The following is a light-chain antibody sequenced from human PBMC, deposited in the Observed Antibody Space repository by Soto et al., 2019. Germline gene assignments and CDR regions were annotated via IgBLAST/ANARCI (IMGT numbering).Light chain of an antibody. V-gene: IGLV2-8*01. CDR2: EVS. CDR1: SSDVGGYGF. CDR3: SSYADSNNYV. Sequence: QSVLTQPPSASGSPGQSVTISCTGSSSDVGGYGFVSWYQLHPGEAPKLMIYEVSKPPSGVPDRFSGSKSGTTASLTVSGLQANDEADYYCSSYADSNNYVFGTGTKLTVL. J-gene: IGLJ1*01.